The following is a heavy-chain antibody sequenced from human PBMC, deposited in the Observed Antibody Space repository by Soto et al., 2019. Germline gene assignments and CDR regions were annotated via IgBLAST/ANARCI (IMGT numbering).Heavy chain of an antibody. CDR1: GGSTFSHY. V-gene: IGHV4-59*11. J-gene: IGHJ3*02. Sequence: KTSETLSLTCTVSGGSTFSHYWGWIRQPPGKGLEYIGYIYYSGSTNYNPSLKSRVTISVDMSREQFSLKLTSVTAADTAIYYCARGHNLGGSTFDIWGQGTSVTVSS. CDR3: ARGHNLGGSTFDI. D-gene: IGHD3-16*01. CDR2: IYYSGST.